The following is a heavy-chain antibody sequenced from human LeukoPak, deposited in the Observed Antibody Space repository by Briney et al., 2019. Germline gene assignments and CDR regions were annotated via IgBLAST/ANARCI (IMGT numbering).Heavy chain of an antibody. V-gene: IGHV3-23*01. J-gene: IGHJ4*02. D-gene: IGHD3-22*01. CDR2: SSGSGGGT. Sequence: GGSLRLSCAASGFTFSSYAMSWVRQAPGKGLEWVSASSGSGGGTYNADSVKGRFTISRDNSKNTLYLQMNSLRAEDTAVYYCAKMYYDSSGHFDYWGQGTLVTVSS. CDR1: GFTFSSYA. CDR3: AKMYYDSSGHFDY.